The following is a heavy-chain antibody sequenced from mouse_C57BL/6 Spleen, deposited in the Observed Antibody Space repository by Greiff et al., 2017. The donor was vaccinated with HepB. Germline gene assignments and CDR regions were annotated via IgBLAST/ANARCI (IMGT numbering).Heavy chain of an antibody. J-gene: IGHJ3*01. CDR2: IDPSDSYT. Sequence: QVQLQQSGAELVRPGTSVKLSCKASGYTFTSYWMHWVKQRPGQGLEWIGVIDPSDSYTNYNQKFKGKATLTVDTSSSTAYMQLSSLTSEDSAVYYCARGEEYEYDAWFAYWGQRTLVTVSA. V-gene: IGHV1-59*01. D-gene: IGHD2-4*01. CDR1: GYTFTSYW. CDR3: ARGEEYEYDAWFAY.